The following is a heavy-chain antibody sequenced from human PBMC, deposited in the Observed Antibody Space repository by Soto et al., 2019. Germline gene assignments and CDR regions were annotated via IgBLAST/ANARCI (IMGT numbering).Heavy chain of an antibody. V-gene: IGHV1-3*01. Sequence: DSVKVSCKVSGYHFTSYAMHWVRQAPGQRLEWMGWSNAANAYTKYSQKFQGRVTITRDTSASTAYMELSSLRSEDTAVYHCARDRSGVLLFGEFNDAFDIWGQGTMVTVAS. D-gene: IGHD3-10*01. J-gene: IGHJ3*02. CDR2: SNAANAYT. CDR3: ARDRSGVLLFGEFNDAFDI. CDR1: GYHFTSYA.